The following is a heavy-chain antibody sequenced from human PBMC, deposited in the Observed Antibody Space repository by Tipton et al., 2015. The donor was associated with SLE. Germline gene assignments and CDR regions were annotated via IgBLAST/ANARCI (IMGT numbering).Heavy chain of an antibody. CDR1: GGSISNYY. V-gene: IGHV4-4*07. CDR3: ARDHPVAGPFDY. Sequence: LRLSCTVSGGSISNYYWSWIRQPAGKGLEWIGRIYTSGSTNYNPSLKSRVTMSVDTSKNQFSLKLSSVTAADTAVYYCARDHPVAGPFDYWGQGTLVTVSS. J-gene: IGHJ4*02. D-gene: IGHD6-19*01. CDR2: IYTSGST.